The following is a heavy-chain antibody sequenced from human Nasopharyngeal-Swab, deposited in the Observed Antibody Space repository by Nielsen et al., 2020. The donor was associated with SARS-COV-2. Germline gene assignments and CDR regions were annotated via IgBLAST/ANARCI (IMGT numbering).Heavy chain of an antibody. J-gene: IGHJ6*02. Sequence: SVKVSCKASGGTFSSYAISWVRQAPGQGLEWMRGIIPIFGTANYAQKFQGRVTITADESTSTAYMELSSLRSEDTAVYYCARGLTTVTTYYYYGMDVWGQGTTVTVSS. CDR1: GGTFSSYA. D-gene: IGHD4-11*01. CDR2: IIPIFGTA. V-gene: IGHV1-69*13. CDR3: ARGLTTVTTYYYYGMDV.